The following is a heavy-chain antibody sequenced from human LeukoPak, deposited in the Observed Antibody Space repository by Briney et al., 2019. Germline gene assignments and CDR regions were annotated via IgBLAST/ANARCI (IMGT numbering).Heavy chain of an antibody. J-gene: IGHJ4*02. Sequence: SETLSLTCTVSGGSISSYYWSWIRQPPGKGLEWIGHIYYSGSTNYNPSLKSRVTISVDTSKNQFSLKLSSVTAADTAAYYCARAGSSSSEFDYWGQGTLVTVSS. D-gene: IGHD6-6*01. V-gene: IGHV4-59*01. CDR1: GGSISSYY. CDR3: ARAGSSSSEFDY. CDR2: IYYSGST.